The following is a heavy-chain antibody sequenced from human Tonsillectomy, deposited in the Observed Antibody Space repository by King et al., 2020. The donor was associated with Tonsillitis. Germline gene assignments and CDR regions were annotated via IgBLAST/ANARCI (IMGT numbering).Heavy chain of an antibody. Sequence: VQLVESGAEVKKPGASVKVSCKASGYTFTSYYMHWVQQAPGQGLEWMGMINPSGGTTSYAQKFQGRVTMTRDTSTNTVYMELSSLRSEDTAVYYCARDRPCSSASCYGGSWFDPWGQGTLVTVCS. V-gene: IGHV1-46*01. J-gene: IGHJ5*02. CDR3: ARDRPCSSASCYGGSWFDP. D-gene: IGHD2-2*01. CDR1: GYTFTSYY. CDR2: INPSGGTT.